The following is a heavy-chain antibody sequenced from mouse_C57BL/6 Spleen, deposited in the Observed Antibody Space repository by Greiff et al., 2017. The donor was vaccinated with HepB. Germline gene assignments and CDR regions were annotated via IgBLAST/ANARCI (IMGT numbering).Heavy chain of an antibody. D-gene: IGHD2-4*01. CDR3: ATAPDYDVHYYAMDY. CDR2: IHPNSGST. Sequence: QVQLQQPGAELVKPGASVKLSCKASGYTFTSYWMHWVKQRPGQGLEWIGMIHPNSGSTNYNEKFKSKATLTVDKSSSTAYMQLSSLTSEDSAVYYCATAPDYDVHYYAMDYWGQGTSVTVSS. CDR1: GYTFTSYW. V-gene: IGHV1-64*01. J-gene: IGHJ4*01.